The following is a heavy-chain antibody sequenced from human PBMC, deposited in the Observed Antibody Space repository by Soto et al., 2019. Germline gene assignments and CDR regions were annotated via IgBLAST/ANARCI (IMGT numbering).Heavy chain of an antibody. CDR3: ARDLSGSRDY. CDR1: GFTVSSNY. V-gene: IGHV3-66*01. CDR2: IYADGST. D-gene: IGHD6-19*01. J-gene: IGHJ4*02. Sequence: GGSLRLSCAASGFTVSSNYMSWVRQAPGKGLEWVSIIYADGSTYYTDSVKGRFTISRDNSKNTLYLQMNVLRAEDTAVYYCARDLSGSRDYWGQGTLVTVSS.